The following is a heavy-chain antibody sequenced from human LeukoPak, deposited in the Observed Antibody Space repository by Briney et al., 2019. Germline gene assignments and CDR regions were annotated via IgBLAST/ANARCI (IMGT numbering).Heavy chain of an antibody. J-gene: IGHJ4*02. Sequence: PGGSLRLSCAASGFSFSTYAMNWVRQAPGKRLEWVSSITGNGRDTYYAASVKGRITISRDNSRNTLFLQMNSMRGEDTALYYCAKGTPGSCSGATCYDFDNWGQGTLVTVSS. CDR3: AKGTPGSCSGATCYDFDN. V-gene: IGHV3-23*01. D-gene: IGHD2-2*01. CDR2: ITGNGRDT. CDR1: GFSFSTYA.